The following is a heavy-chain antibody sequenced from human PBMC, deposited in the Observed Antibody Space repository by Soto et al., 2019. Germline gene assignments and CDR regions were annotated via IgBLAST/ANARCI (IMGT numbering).Heavy chain of an antibody. D-gene: IGHD3-10*01. Sequence: QVQLQQWGAGLLKPSETLSLTCAVYGGSFSGYYWSWIRQPPGKGLEWIGEINHSGSTNYNPSLKRRVNISVDTSKNQFSLNLSSVTAADTAVYYCARIGHYYGSGPLSLGMDVWGQGTTVTVSS. CDR3: ARIGHYYGSGPLSLGMDV. J-gene: IGHJ6*02. CDR2: INHSGST. CDR1: GGSFSGYY. V-gene: IGHV4-34*01.